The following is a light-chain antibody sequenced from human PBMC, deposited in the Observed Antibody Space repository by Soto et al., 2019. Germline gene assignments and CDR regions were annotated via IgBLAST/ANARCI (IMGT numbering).Light chain of an antibody. V-gene: IGKV1-9*01. CDR1: QAISSY. Sequence: DIQLTQAPSFLSASAGDRVSITCRASQAISSYLAGYQQKPGRAPKLRIYAASTLQSGVPSRVSGSGSGTEFTLTITSLQPEDSATYYCQEYNSDSITFGQGTRLEIK. J-gene: IGKJ5*01. CDR2: AAS. CDR3: QEYNSDSIT.